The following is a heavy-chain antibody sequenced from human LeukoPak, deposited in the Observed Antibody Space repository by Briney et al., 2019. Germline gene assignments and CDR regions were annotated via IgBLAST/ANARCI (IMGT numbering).Heavy chain of an antibody. D-gene: IGHD3-10*01. CDR2: IYTSGST. Sequence: SETLFLTCTVSGGSISSYYWSWNRQPAGKGLEWIGRIYTSGSTNYNPSLKSRVTMSVDTSKNQFSLKLSSVTAADTAVYYCARVSSFPGDWYFDLWGRGTLVTVSS. J-gene: IGHJ2*01. CDR1: GGSISSYY. CDR3: ARVSSFPGDWYFDL. V-gene: IGHV4-4*07.